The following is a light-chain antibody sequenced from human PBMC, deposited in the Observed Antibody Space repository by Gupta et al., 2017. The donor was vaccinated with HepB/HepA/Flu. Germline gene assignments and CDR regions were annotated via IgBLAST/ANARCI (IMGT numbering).Light chain of an antibody. V-gene: IGLV1-44*01. Sequence: QSVLTQPPSASGTPGQRVTFSCSGSSSNIGSHSVNWYHQVPGTATNLLIYSNDQRPSGVPDRFSGSKSGTSAALAISGLQSGDEADYYCAAWDDSLSGHVVFGGGTKLTVL. CDR3: AAWDDSLSGHVV. J-gene: IGLJ2*01. CDR2: SND. CDR1: SSNIGSHS.